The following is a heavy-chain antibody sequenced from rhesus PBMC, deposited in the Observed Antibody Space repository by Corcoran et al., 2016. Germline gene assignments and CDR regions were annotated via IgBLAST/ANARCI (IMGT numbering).Heavy chain of an antibody. CDR1: GYSFTSSW. CDR2: IYPSDSST. D-gene: IGHD6S26*01. Sequence: EVQRVQSGAEVKRPGESLRISCKTSGYSFTSSWISWVRQMPGKGLVWMWVIYPSDSSTRYTPSFQGQVTISADKSISTTFLQWGSLKASDTATYYCAKGDSSGWSFFDYWGQGVLVTVSS. V-gene: IGHV5S1*01. CDR3: AKGDSSGWSFFDY. J-gene: IGHJ4*01.